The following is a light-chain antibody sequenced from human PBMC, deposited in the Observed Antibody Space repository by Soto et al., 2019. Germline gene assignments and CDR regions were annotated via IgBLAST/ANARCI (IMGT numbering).Light chain of an antibody. J-gene: IGKJ4*01. Sequence: EIVLTQSPGTLSLSPGDRCTLSCRDGQPITTSSLAWYQQRPGQAPRLLIFATSTRASGTPDSVSGSGSGTDFTLTIPRLEPEDFAVYYWQQYGTSPLTFGGGTMLEIK. CDR2: ATS. CDR3: QQYGTSPLT. CDR1: QPITTSS. V-gene: IGKV3-20*01.